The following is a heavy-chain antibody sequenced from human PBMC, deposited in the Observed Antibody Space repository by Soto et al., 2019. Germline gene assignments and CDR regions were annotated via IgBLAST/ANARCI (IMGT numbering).Heavy chain of an antibody. CDR1: GGTFSSYA. Sequence: SVKVSCKASGGTFSSYAISWVRQAPGQGLEWMGGIIPIFGTANYAQKFQGRVTITADKSTSTAYMELSSLRSEDTAVYYCARDRGVAAHNWFDPWGQGTLVTVS. J-gene: IGHJ5*02. D-gene: IGHD3-10*01. CDR3: ARDRGVAAHNWFDP. V-gene: IGHV1-69*06. CDR2: IIPIFGTA.